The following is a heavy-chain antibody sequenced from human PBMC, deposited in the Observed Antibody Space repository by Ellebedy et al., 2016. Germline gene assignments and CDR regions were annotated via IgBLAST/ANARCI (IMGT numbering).Heavy chain of an antibody. CDR3: YYGHYSGF. CDR1: GLTVSSFF. Sequence: GGSLRLSXAPSGLTVSSFFMGWVRQAPGGGLEWISTISGDGDTTFSADSVKGRFTISRDNSRYTLYLQMDSLTAADTAVYYCYYGHYSGFWGQGTLVTVSS. CDR2: ISGDGDTT. J-gene: IGHJ4*02. V-gene: IGHV3-23*01. D-gene: IGHD4-17*01.